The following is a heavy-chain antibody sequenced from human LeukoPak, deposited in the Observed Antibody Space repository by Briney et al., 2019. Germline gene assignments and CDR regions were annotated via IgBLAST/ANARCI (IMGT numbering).Heavy chain of an antibody. J-gene: IGHJ4*02. CDR1: GYSFTTYW. CDR2: IYPSDSDT. V-gene: IGHV5-51*01. D-gene: IGHD5-24*01. CDR3: VSSVRWLQFDY. Sequence: GESLKISCKGPGYSFTTYWIGWVRQMPGKDLEWMGFIYPSDSDTRYSPSFRGQVTISADKSISTAFVEWSSLRASDTAIYYCVSSVRWLQFDYWGQGTLVTVSS.